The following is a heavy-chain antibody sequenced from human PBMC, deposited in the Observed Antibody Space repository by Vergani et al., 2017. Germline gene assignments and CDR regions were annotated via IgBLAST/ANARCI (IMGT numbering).Heavy chain of an antibody. J-gene: IGHJ4*02. V-gene: IGHV3-11*05. Sequence: QVQLVESGGGLVKPGGSLRLSCAASGFTFSDYYMSWIRQAPGKGLEWVSYISSSSSYTNYADSVKGRFTISRDNSKNTLYLQMNSLRAEDTAGYYCAKDRRGITMVRGVLDDYWGQGTLVTVSS. CDR3: AKDRRGITMVRGVLDDY. CDR2: ISSSSSYT. CDR1: GFTFSDYY. D-gene: IGHD3-10*01.